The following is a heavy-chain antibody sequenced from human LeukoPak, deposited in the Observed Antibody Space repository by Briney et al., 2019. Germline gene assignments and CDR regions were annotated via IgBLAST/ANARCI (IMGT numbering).Heavy chain of an antibody. Sequence: ASVKVSCKASGYTFTSYYMHWVRQAPGQGLEWMGIINPSGGSTSYAQKFQGRVTMTRDTSTSTVYMELSSLRSEDTAVYYCARDQLVAGTSQALDYWGQGTLVTVSS. D-gene: IGHD6-19*01. CDR1: GYTFTSYY. CDR3: ARDQLVAGTSQALDY. CDR2: INPSGGST. J-gene: IGHJ4*02. V-gene: IGHV1-46*01.